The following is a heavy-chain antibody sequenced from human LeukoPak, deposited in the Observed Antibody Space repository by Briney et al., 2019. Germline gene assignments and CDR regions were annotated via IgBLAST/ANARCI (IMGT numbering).Heavy chain of an antibody. CDR2: ISSSGGST. Sequence: GGSLRHSCAASGFTFSSYAMSWVRQAPGKGLEWVSAISSSGGSTYYADSVKGRFTISRDNSKNTLYLQMNGLRAEDTAVYYCAKESSIADWSPMGYRGQGTLVTVSS. V-gene: IGHV3-23*01. D-gene: IGHD6-6*01. J-gene: IGHJ4*02. CDR3: AKESSIADWSPMGY. CDR1: GFTFSSYA.